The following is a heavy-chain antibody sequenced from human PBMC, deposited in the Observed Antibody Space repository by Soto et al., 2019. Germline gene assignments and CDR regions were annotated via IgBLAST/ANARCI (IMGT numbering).Heavy chain of an antibody. J-gene: IGHJ4*02. CDR1: GFSLSTSGVG. D-gene: IGHD3-22*01. Sequence: SGPTLVKPTQTLTLTCTFSGFSLSTSGVGVGWIRQPPGKALEWLALIYWNDDKRYSPSLKSRLTITKDTSKNQVVLTMTNMDPVDTATYYCAHRRYYYDSSGYRKYYFDYWGQGTLVTVSS. CDR2: IYWNDDK. V-gene: IGHV2-5*01. CDR3: AHRRYYYDSSGYRKYYFDY.